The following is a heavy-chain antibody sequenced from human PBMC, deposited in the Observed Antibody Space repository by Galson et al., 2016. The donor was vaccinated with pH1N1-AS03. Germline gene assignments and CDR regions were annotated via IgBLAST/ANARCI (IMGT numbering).Heavy chain of an antibody. J-gene: IGHJ3*02. V-gene: IGHV6-1*01. D-gene: IGHD1-1*01. CDR3: ARGRYSAFYI. Sequence: CAISGDSVSSNIDAWNRIRQSPSGGLERLGRTYWRSKWYNDYAVSVKSRITINPDTSKNQFSLQLNSVTPEDTAVYYCARGRYSAFYIWGQGTMVTVSS. CDR2: TYWRSKWYN. CDR1: GDSVSSNIDA.